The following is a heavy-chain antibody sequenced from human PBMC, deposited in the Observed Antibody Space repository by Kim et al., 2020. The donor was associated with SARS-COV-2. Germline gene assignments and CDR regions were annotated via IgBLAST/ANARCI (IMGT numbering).Heavy chain of an antibody. Sequence: SETLSLTCTVSGGSISSYYWSWIRQPPGKGLEWIGYIYYSGSTNYNPSLKSRVTISVDTSKNQFSLKLSSVTAADTAVYYCARSIAALAPAFNDYWGQGTLVTVSS. CDR3: ARSIAALAPAFNDY. CDR1: GGSISSYY. D-gene: IGHD6-6*01. J-gene: IGHJ4*02. CDR2: IYYSGST. V-gene: IGHV4-59*13.